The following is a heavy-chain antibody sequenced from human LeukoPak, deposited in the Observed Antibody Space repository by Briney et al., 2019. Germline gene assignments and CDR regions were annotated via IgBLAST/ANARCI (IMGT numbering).Heavy chain of an antibody. CDR2: IYYSGST. D-gene: IGHD6-13*01. J-gene: IGHJ5*02. Sequence: SETLSLTCTVSGGSISSYYWSWIRQPPGKGLEWIGYIYYSGSTNYNPSLKSRVTISVDTSKNQFSLKLSSVTAADTAVYYCARALEQQLPRFDPWGQGTLVTVSS. V-gene: IGHV4-59*01. CDR1: GGSISSYY. CDR3: ARALEQQLPRFDP.